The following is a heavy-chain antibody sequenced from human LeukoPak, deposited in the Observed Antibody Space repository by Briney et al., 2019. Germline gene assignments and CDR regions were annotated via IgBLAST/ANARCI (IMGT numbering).Heavy chain of an antibody. Sequence: ASVKVSCKASGFTFTGYYMHWVRQAPGQGLEWMGRINPNSGGTNYAQKFQGRVTMTRDTSISTAYMELSRLRSDDTAVYYCARPYSSSSAPLQHWGQGTLVTVSS. D-gene: IGHD6-6*01. CDR2: INPNSGGT. CDR1: GFTFTGYY. V-gene: IGHV1-2*06. CDR3: ARPYSSSSAPLQH. J-gene: IGHJ1*01.